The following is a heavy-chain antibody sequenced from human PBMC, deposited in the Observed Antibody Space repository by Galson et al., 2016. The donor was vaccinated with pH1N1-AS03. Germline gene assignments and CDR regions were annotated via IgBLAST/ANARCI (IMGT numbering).Heavy chain of an antibody. CDR2: IKRDGEKK. CDR3: ARDANYHESDIHYDVFDM. CDR1: GFSLGNYW. Sequence: SLRLSCAASGFSLGNYWMTWVRQAPGKGLEWLANIKRDGEKKHYVDSVKGRFTSSTDNAKNSLYLEMNSLRAEDTAVYYCARDANYHESDIHYDVFDMWGQGTTVTVSS. J-gene: IGHJ3*02. V-gene: IGHV3-7*01. D-gene: IGHD3-22*01.